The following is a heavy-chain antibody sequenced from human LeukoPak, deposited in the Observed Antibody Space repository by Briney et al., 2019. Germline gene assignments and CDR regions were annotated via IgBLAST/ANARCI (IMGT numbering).Heavy chain of an antibody. J-gene: IGHJ4*02. V-gene: IGHV4-59*01. CDR1: GGSISPYY. CDR3: ARGRGSSSGSYGY. Sequence: PSETLSLTCTVPGGSISPYYWSWIRQPPGKGLEWIGHIYYSGTTSYNPSLKSRVTISLDTSKNQFSLKLTSVTAADTAVYYCARGRGSSSGSYGYWGQGTLVTVSS. CDR2: IYYSGTT. D-gene: IGHD1-26*01.